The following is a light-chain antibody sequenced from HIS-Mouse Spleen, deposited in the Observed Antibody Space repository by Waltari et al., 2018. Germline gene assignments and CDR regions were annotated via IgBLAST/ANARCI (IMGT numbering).Light chain of an antibody. J-gene: IGLJ3*02. CDR3: SSYTSSSTRV. CDR2: DVS. Sequence: QSALTQPASVSGYPGQSIPISCTGPSRDVGGYTYVPWYQQHPGKAPKLMIYDVSNRPSGVSNRFSGSKSGNTASLTISGLQAEDEADYYCSSYTSSSTRVFGGGTKLTVL. V-gene: IGLV2-14*03. CDR1: SRDVGGYTY.